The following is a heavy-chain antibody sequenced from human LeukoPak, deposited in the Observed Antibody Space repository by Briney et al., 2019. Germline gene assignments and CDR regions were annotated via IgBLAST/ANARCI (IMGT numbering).Heavy chain of an antibody. J-gene: IGHJ6*03. Sequence: GESLRLSCAAAGFIFSSYRMSWVRQATGKGLEWVSFNSTSSSYIYYADSLKGRFTISRANAKNSLYLQMNSLRAEDTAVYYCARVRWLRYYESSSYYYYYYMDVWGKGTTVTISS. D-gene: IGHD5-12*01. CDR3: ARVRWLRYYESSSYYYYYYMDV. V-gene: IGHV3-21*06. CDR1: GFIFSSYR. CDR2: NSTSSSYI.